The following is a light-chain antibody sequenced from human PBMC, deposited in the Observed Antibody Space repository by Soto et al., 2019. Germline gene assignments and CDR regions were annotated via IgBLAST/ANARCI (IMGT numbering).Light chain of an antibody. CDR1: QGISNL. V-gene: IGKV1-17*01. CDR3: LQHNTYPYT. CDR2: AAS. J-gene: IGKJ2*01. Sequence: DIQMTQSPSSLSASVGDRVTITCRASQGISNLLGWFQHKPGKAPKRLIYAASSLQGGVPSRFSGSGSETEFTLTITGLQPEDFADYDCLQHNTYPYTFGQGTKLEIK.